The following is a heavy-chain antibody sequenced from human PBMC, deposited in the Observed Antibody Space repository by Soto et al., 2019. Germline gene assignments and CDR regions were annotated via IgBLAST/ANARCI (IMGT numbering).Heavy chain of an antibody. V-gene: IGHV4-39*01. CDR3: ARHSVFGSFTDYFDY. D-gene: IGHD3-10*01. CDR2: IYYSGST. J-gene: IGHJ4*02. Sequence: SETLSLTCTVSGGSISSSSYYWGWIRQPPGKGLEWIGSIYYSGSTYYNPSLKSRVTISVDTSKNQFSLKLSSVTAADTAVYYCARHSVFGSFTDYFDYWGQGTLVTVSS. CDR1: GGSISSSSYY.